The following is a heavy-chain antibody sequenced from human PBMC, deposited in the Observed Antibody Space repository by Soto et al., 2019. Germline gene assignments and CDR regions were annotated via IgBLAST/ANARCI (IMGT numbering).Heavy chain of an antibody. CDR1: GDSISSYF. CDR2: VHTSGST. J-gene: IGHJ5*02. D-gene: IGHD5-12*01. Sequence: NPSETLSLTCTVSGDSISSYFWSWIRQPAGKGLEWIGRVHTSGSTTYNPSLKSRVTMSVDTSKSQFSLKLTSVTAADTAVYYCAREQEVASTGWLDPWGQGTLVTVSS. V-gene: IGHV4-4*07. CDR3: AREQEVASTGWLDP.